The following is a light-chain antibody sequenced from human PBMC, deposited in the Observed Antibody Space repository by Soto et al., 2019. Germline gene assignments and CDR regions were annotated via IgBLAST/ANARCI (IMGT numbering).Light chain of an antibody. CDR1: QSVSSY. J-gene: IGKJ3*01. CDR3: QQRSNWPPLFT. CDR2: DAS. Sequence: EIVLTQSPATLSLSPGERATLSCRASQSVSSYLAWYQQKPGQAPRLLIYDASNRATGIPARFSGSGSGTYFTLTISSLETEDFAFYYCQQRSNWPPLFTFGPGTKVDIK. V-gene: IGKV3-11*01.